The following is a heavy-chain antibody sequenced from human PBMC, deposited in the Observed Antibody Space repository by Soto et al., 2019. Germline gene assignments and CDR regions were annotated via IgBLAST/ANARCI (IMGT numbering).Heavy chain of an antibody. CDR2: IIPIFGTA. CDR3: ARDHPDFWSGQDYYYYYGMDV. J-gene: IGHJ6*02. V-gene: IGHV1-69*13. Sequence: ASVKVSCKASGGTFSSYAISWVRQAPGQGLEWMGGIIPIFGTANYAQKFQGRVTITADESTSTAYMELSSLRSEDTAVYYCARDHPDFWSGQDYYYYYGMDVWGQGTTVTVSS. D-gene: IGHD3-3*01. CDR1: GGTFSSYA.